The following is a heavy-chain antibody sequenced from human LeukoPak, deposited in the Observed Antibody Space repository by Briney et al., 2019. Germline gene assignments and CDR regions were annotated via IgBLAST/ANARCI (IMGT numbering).Heavy chain of an antibody. CDR1: GDSISSSYYY. Sequence: PSETLSLTCTVSGDSISSSYYYWGWIRQPPGKGLEWIGSIYYSGSTYYNPSLKSRVTISLDMSKTQVSLRLSSVTAADTAMYYCASGWGSEYNTGWFYYWGQGTLVTVSS. J-gene: IGHJ4*02. V-gene: IGHV4-39*07. D-gene: IGHD6-19*01. CDR2: IYYSGST. CDR3: ASGWGSEYNTGWFYY.